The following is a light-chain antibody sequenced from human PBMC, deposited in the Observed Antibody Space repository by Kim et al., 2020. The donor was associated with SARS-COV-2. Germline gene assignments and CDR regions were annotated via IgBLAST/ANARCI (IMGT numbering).Light chain of an antibody. Sequence: EIVMTQSPATLSVSPGERVTLSCRASQSVTSSLAWYQQKPGQAPRLLIHAASIRATGIPARFSGSGSGTEFTLTISSLQSEDFAVYYCQQYDIWDTFGPGTKVDIK. CDR2: AAS. CDR1: QSVTSS. CDR3: QQYDIWDT. V-gene: IGKV3D-15*01. J-gene: IGKJ3*01.